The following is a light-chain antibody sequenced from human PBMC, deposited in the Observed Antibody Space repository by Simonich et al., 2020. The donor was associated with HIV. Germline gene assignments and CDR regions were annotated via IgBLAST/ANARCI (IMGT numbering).Light chain of an antibody. V-gene: IGKV3-15*01. Sequence: EIVMTQSPATLSVSPGERATLSCRASQSVRSNLAWYQQKRGQAPRRLMYGASKRATDIPARFSGSGSGTEFTLTISSLQSEDFAVYYCQQYNDLPLLAFGGGTKVEIK. CDR1: QSVRSN. CDR3: QQYNDLPLLA. CDR2: GAS. J-gene: IGKJ4*01.